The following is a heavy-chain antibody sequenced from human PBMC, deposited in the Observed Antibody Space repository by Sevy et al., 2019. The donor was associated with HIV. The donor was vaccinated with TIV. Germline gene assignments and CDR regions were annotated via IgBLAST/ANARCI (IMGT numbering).Heavy chain of an antibody. CDR1: GFTYS. D-gene: IGHD5-12*01. CDR3: ASQRGGYERLYYFDS. V-gene: IGHV3-48*01. Sequence: GGSLRLSCVASGFTYSMNWVRQAPGKGLEWVSYISDSSATIHDADSVKGRFTISSDNAKNSLYLQRNTLRAEDTAVYYCASQRGGYERLYYFDSWGQGTLVTVSS. CDR2: ISDSSATI. J-gene: IGHJ4*02.